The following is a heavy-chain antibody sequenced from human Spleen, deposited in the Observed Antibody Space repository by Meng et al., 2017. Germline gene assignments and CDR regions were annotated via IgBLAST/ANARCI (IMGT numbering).Heavy chain of an antibody. Sequence: SETLSLTCTVSGGSVSSGSYYWSWIRQPPGKGLEWIGYIYYSGSTNYNPSLKSRVTISVDTSKNQFSLKLTSVTAADTAVYYCARGIYSGYDSSRWLDYWGQGTLVTVSS. V-gene: IGHV4-61*01. J-gene: IGHJ4*02. CDR2: IYYSGST. CDR1: GGSVSSGSYY. CDR3: ARGIYSGYDSSRWLDY. D-gene: IGHD5-12*01.